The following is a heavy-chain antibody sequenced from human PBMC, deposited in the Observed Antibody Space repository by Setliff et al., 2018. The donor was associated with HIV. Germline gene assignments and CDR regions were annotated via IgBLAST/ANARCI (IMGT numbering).Heavy chain of an antibody. D-gene: IGHD6-19*01. CDR3: TRESIAIAVADNNFDY. J-gene: IGHJ4*02. Sequence: GGSLRLSCEASGFTFSNHWMHWVRQVPGKGLLWVSRINSDGSARGYADSVKGRFTISRDNAKNTLYLQMNSLRAEDTAVYYCTRESIAIAVADNNFDYWGQGTPVTVSS. V-gene: IGHV3-74*01. CDR2: INSDGSAR. CDR1: GFTFSNHW.